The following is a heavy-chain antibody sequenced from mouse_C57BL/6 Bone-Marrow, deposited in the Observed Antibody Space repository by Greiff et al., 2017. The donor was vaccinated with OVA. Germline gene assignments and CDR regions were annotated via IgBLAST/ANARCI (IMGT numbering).Heavy chain of an antibody. Sequence: EVKLMDSGGGLVKPGGSLKLSCAASGFTFSDYGMHWVRQAPETGLEWVAYIRRGSSTIYYADTVKGRFTISRDNAKNTLFLQMTSLRSEETAMYYWARPELWLGWYFDGWGTGTTVTVSS. CDR2: IRRGSSTI. V-gene: IGHV5-17*01. D-gene: IGHD2-2*01. J-gene: IGHJ1*03. CDR3: ARPELWLGWYFDG. CDR1: GFTFSDYG.